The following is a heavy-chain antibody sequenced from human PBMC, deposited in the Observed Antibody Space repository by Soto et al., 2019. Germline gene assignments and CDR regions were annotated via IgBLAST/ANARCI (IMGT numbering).Heavy chain of an antibody. CDR3: AKMAKDDDILTGYWYY. J-gene: IGHJ4*02. D-gene: IGHD3-9*01. CDR2: ISGSGGST. Sequence: PGGSLRLSCAASGFTFSSYAMSWVRQAPGKGLEWVSAISGSGGSTYYADSVKGRFTISRDNSKNTLYLQMNSLRAEDTAVYYCAKMAKDDDILTGYWYYWGQGTLVTVSS. V-gene: IGHV3-23*01. CDR1: GFTFSSYA.